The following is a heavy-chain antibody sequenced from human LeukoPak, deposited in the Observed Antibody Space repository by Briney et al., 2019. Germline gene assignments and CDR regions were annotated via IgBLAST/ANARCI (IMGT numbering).Heavy chain of an antibody. CDR3: AKDSDELIAAAYNWFDP. D-gene: IGHD6-13*01. V-gene: IGHV3-23*01. CDR2: ISGSGGST. Sequence: TGGSLRLSCEASGFTFSSYGMSWVRQAPEKGLEWVSGISGSGGSTYYADSVKGRFTISRDNFKNTLYLQMNSLRAEDTAVYYCAKDSDELIAAAYNWFDPWGQGTLVTVSS. J-gene: IGHJ5*02. CDR1: GFTFSSYG.